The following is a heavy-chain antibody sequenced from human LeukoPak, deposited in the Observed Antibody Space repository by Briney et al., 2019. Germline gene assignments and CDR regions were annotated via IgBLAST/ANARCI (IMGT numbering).Heavy chain of an antibody. V-gene: IGHV4-59*01. J-gene: IGHJ3*02. CDR1: GDSISSYY. Sequence: SETLSLTCTVSGDSISSYYWSWIRQPPGKGLEWIGYTYKNGGTDYNPSLKSRVTISVYTSRNQFSLKLSSVTAADTAVYYCARAGSGYSFDIWGQGTMVTVSS. CDR2: TYKNGGT. D-gene: IGHD3-22*01. CDR3: ARAGSGYSFDI.